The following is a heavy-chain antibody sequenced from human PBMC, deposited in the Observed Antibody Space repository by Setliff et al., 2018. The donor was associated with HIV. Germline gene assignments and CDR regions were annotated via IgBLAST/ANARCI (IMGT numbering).Heavy chain of an antibody. CDR3: ARQGAGYYYDSSEYYTGNGFDF. J-gene: IGHJ3*01. V-gene: IGHV4-39*01. CDR2: VHHSGST. CDR1: GGSITYSSYY. Sequence: SETLSLTCTVSGGSITYSSYYWAWIRQPPGKGLEWIGGVHHSGSTHYNPSLRSRVTISPQTSKNQFSLELTSVTAADTAVYYCARQGAGYYYDSSEYYTGNGFDFWGQGTLVTVSS. D-gene: IGHD3-22*01.